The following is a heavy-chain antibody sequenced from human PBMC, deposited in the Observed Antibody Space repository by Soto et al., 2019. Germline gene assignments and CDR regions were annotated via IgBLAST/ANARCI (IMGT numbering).Heavy chain of an antibody. CDR2: ISSSSSYI. CDR1: GFTFSSYS. V-gene: IGHV3-21*01. J-gene: IGHJ4*02. CDR3: ARDSVRFSYSSWPFDY. D-gene: IGHD5-18*01. Sequence: KAGGSLRLSCAASGFTFSSYSMNWVRQAPGKGLEWVSSISSSSSYIYYADSVKGRFTISRDNAKNSLYLQMNSLRAEDTAVYYCARDSVRFSYSSWPFDYWGQGTLVTVSS.